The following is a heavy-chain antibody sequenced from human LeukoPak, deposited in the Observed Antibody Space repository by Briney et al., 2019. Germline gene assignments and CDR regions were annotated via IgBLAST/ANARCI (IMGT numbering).Heavy chain of an antibody. V-gene: IGHV3-7*01. CDR1: GFKFSSNW. CDR3: AREGPSVTPYY. CDR2: IKQDGSEK. J-gene: IGHJ4*02. D-gene: IGHD4-17*01. Sequence: GVSLRLSCAASGFKFSSNWISWVRQAPGKGLEWVANIKQDGSEKYYVDSAKGRFTISRDNAKNSLYLQMNSLRAEDTAVYYCAREGPSVTPYYWGQGTLVTVSS.